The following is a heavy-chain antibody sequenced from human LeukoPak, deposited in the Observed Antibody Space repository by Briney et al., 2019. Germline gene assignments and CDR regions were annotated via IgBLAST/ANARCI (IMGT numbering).Heavy chain of an antibody. J-gene: IGHJ4*02. CDR2: MNPNSGNT. CDR3: ARDSNAALGY. D-gene: IGHD2-8*01. V-gene: IGHV1-8*01. CDR1: GYTFTSYD. Sequence: ASVKVSCKASGYTFTSYDINWVRQATGQGLEWMGWMNPNSGNTGYAQKFQGRVTMTRDTSISTAYMELSRLRSDDTAVYYCARDSNAALGYWGQGTLVTVSS.